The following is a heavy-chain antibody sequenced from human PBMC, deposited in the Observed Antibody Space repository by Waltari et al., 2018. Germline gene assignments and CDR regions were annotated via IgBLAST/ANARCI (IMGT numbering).Heavy chain of an antibody. CDR1: GFTFSSYS. J-gene: IGHJ4*02. CDR2: ISSSLSTI. V-gene: IGHV3-48*01. Sequence: EVQLVESGGGLVQPGGSLRLSCAASGFTFSSYSMNWVRQAPGKGVEWVSYISSSLSTIYYADFVKGRFTISRDNAKNSLYLQMNSLRAEDTAVYYCARGCRQTGTAFGYWGQGTLVTVSS. D-gene: IGHD1-7*01. CDR3: ARGCRQTGTAFGY.